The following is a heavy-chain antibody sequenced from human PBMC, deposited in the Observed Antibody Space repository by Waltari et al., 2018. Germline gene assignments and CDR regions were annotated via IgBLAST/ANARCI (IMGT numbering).Heavy chain of an antibody. J-gene: IGHJ3*02. CDR1: GYSISSGYY. Sequence: QVQLQESGPGLVKPSETLSLTCAVSGYSISSGYYWGWIRQPPGKGLEWIGSIYHSGGTYQHPSLKSRVTISVDTSKNQFSLKLSSVTAADTAVYYCASQLRVDTAPFDIWGRGTMVTVSS. V-gene: IGHV4-38-2*01. CDR2: IYHSGGT. CDR3: ASQLRVDTAPFDI. D-gene: IGHD5-18*01.